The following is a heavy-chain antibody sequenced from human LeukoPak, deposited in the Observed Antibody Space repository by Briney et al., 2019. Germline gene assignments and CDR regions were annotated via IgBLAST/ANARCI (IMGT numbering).Heavy chain of an antibody. Sequence: ASVKVSCKASGYTFTSYGISWVRQAPGQGLEWMGWISAYNGNTNYAQKLQGRVTMTTDTSTSTAYMELRSLRSDDTAVYYRASSHRGSYYGWFDPWGQGTLVTVSS. V-gene: IGHV1-18*01. CDR2: ISAYNGNT. CDR1: GYTFTSYG. J-gene: IGHJ5*02. CDR3: ASSHRGSYYGWFDP. D-gene: IGHD1-26*01.